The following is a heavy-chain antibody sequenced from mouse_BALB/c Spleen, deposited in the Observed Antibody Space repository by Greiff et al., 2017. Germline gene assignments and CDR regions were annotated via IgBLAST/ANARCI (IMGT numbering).Heavy chain of an antibody. J-gene: IGHJ3*01. CDR2: ISYSGST. CDR1: GYSITSDYA. Sequence: DVKLVESGPGLVKPSQSLSLTCTVTGYSITSDYAWNWIRQFPGNKLEWMGYISYSGSTSYNPSLKSRISITRDTSKNQFFLQLNSVTTEDTATYYCARSGGSSSWFAYWGQGTLVTVSA. D-gene: IGHD1-1*01. V-gene: IGHV3-2*02. CDR3: ARSGGSSSWFAY.